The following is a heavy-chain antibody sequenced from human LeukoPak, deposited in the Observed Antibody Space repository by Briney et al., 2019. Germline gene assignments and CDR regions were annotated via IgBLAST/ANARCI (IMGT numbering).Heavy chain of an antibody. Sequence: SETLSLTCTVSHYSISSNYYWGWIRQPPGKGLEWIGNIVYGGRTYYNESLQSRVTMSVDTSENQVSLNLSAVTAADTAVYYCWRLLTGYYWFDPWGRGTLVTVSS. D-gene: IGHD3-9*01. CDR1: HYSISSNYY. CDR3: WRLLTGYYWFDP. V-gene: IGHV4-39*01. CDR2: IVYGGRT. J-gene: IGHJ5*02.